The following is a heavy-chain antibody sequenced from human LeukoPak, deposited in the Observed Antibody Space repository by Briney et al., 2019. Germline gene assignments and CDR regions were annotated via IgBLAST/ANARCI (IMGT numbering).Heavy chain of an antibody. CDR3: ARVSGARHNTVTKPYYMDV. Sequence: PGGSLRLSCAASGFTFSSYSMNWVRQAPGKGLEWASYISSSSTIYYADSVKGRFTISRDNAKNSLYLQMNSLRDEDTAVYYCARVSGARHNTVTKPYYMDVWGKGTTVTVSS. CDR2: ISSSSTI. J-gene: IGHJ6*03. V-gene: IGHV3-48*02. CDR1: GFTFSSYS. D-gene: IGHD4-11*01.